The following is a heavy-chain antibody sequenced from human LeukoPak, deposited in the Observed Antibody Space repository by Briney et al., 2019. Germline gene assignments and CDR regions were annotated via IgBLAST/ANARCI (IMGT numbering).Heavy chain of an antibody. CDR1: GYTFTSYY. Sequence: ASVKVSCKASGYTFTSYYMHWVRQAPGQGLEWMGIINPSGGSTSYARKFQGRVTMTRDTSTSTVYMELSSLRAEDTAVYYCAREGSSGWYFDYWGQGTLVTVSS. V-gene: IGHV1-46*01. CDR3: AREGSSGWYFDY. CDR2: INPSGGST. D-gene: IGHD6-19*01. J-gene: IGHJ4*02.